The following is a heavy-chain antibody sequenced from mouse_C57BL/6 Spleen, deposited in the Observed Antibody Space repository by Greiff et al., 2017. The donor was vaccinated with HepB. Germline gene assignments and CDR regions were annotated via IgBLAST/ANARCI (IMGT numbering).Heavy chain of an antibody. D-gene: IGHD1-1*01. CDR1: GYTFTDYY. Sequence: QVQLQQSGAELVRPGASVKLSCKASGYTFTDYYINWVKQRPGQGLEWIASIYPGSGNTYYNEKFKGKATLTAEKSSSTAYMQLSSLTSEDSAVYFCARGYYGYWYFDVWGTGTTVTVSS. V-gene: IGHV1-76*01. CDR3: ARGYYGYWYFDV. CDR2: IYPGSGNT. J-gene: IGHJ1*03.